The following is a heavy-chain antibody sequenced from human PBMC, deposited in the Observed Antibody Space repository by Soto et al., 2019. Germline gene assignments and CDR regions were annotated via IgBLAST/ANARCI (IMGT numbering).Heavy chain of an antibody. V-gene: IGHV1-18*01. J-gene: IGHJ3*02. CDR1: GYTFTSYG. CDR2: ISAYNGNT. CDR3: ARDRDWYYYDSSGYLGAFDI. D-gene: IGHD3-22*01. Sequence: VASVKVSCKASGYTFTSYGISWVRQAPGQGLEWMGWISAYNGNTNYAQKLQGRVTMTTDTSTSTAYMELRSLRSDDTAVYYCARDRDWYYYDSSGYLGAFDIWGQGTMVTVSS.